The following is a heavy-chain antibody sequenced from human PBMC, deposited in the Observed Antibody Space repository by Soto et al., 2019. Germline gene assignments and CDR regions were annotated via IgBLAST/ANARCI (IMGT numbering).Heavy chain of an antibody. J-gene: IGHJ4*02. CDR3: ARGVATVATRYS. CDR2: IYHSGST. Sequence: QLQLQESGSGLVKPSQTLSLTCAVSGGSISSGGYSWSWIRQPPGKGLEWIGYIYHSGSTYYNPSPKSRISMSFGWFKNRFSLKLSSVTAEDTAVYYRARGVATVATRYSWGPRRLVSVSS. CDR1: GGSISSGGYS. V-gene: IGHV4-30-2*01. D-gene: IGHD5-12*01.